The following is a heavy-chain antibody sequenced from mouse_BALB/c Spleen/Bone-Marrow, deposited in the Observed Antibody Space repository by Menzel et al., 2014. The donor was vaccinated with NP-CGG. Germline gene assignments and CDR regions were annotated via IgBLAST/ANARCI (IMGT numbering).Heavy chain of an antibody. J-gene: IGHJ3*01. CDR1: GYTFTDYA. CDR2: ISTYSGNT. CDR3: ASPIYYGNYEGFAY. D-gene: IGHD2-1*01. Sequence: VKLVESGPELVRPGVSVKISCEGSGYTFTDYAMHWVKQSHAKSLEWIGVISTYSGNTNYNQKFKGKATMTVDKSSSTAYMELARLTSEDSAIYYCASPIYYGNYEGFAYWGQGTLVTVSA. V-gene: IGHV1-67*01.